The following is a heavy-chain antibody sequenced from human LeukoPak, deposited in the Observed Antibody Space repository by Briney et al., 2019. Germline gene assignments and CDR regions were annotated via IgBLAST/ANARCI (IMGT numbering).Heavy chain of an antibody. V-gene: IGHV3-21*01. J-gene: IGHJ4*02. CDR2: ISGSSNYI. CDR1: GFTFSTYS. Sequence: GGSVRLSCAASGFTFSTYSMDWVRQAPGKGLEWVSSISGSSNYIYYADSVKGRFTISRDNAKNSLYLLMNSLRAEDTAVYYCARSGSHDYWGQGTLVTVSS. D-gene: IGHD1-26*01. CDR3: ARSGSHDY.